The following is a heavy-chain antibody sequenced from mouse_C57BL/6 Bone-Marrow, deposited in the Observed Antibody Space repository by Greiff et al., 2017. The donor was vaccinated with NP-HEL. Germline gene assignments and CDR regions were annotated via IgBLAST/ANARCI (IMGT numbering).Heavy chain of an antibody. CDR3: ARPVYYSNFAY. D-gene: IGHD2-5*01. CDR1: GFTFSDYG. CDR2: ISSGSSTI. Sequence: EVNLVESGGGLVKPGGSLKLSCAASGFTFSDYGMHWVRQAPEKGLEWVAYISSGSSTIYYADTVKGRFTISRDNAKNTLFLQMTSLRSEDTAMYYCARPVYYSNFAYWGQGTLVTVSA. J-gene: IGHJ3*01. V-gene: IGHV5-17*01.